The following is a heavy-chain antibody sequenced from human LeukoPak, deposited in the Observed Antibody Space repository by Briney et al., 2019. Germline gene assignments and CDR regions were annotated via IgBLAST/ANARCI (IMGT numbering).Heavy chain of an antibody. CDR2: IYNIGTT. J-gene: IGHJ4*02. Sequence: PSETLSLTCTVSGCSVSGYYWSWIRQPPGKGLEWIGYIYNIGTTLYSPSLKSRVTMSEDMSENQISLKLSSVTAADTAVYYCARHDVVPVIRRGFDFWGRGTLVTVSS. CDR3: ARHDVVPVIRRGFDF. D-gene: IGHD2-21*02. CDR1: GCSVSGYY. V-gene: IGHV4-59*08.